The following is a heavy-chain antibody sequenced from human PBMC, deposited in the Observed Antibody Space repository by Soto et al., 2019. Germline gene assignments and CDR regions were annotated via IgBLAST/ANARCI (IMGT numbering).Heavy chain of an antibody. CDR2: INPNSGGT. V-gene: IGHV1-2*04. Sequence: ALGKVSCKAAGYSFSGHYMHWVRQAPGQGLERMGWINPNSGGTNYAQKFQGWVTMTRDTSISTAYMELSRLRSDDTAVYYCARDSEEVVPAARTEDYYDYGMDVWGQGTTVTVSS. J-gene: IGHJ6*02. D-gene: IGHD2-2*01. CDR3: ARDSEEVVPAARTEDYYDYGMDV. CDR1: GYSFSGHY.